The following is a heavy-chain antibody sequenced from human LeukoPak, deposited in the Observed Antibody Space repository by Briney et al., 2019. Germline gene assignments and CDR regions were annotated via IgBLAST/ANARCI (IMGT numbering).Heavy chain of an antibody. Sequence: SQTLSLTCTVSGVSISSGGYYWSWIRQHPGKGLEWIGYIYYSGSTYYNPSLKSRVTISVDTSKNQFSLKLSSVTAADTAVYYCAGGYYDSSGYYGFDYWGQGTLVTVSS. CDR1: GVSISSGGYY. J-gene: IGHJ4*02. CDR3: AGGYYDSSGYYGFDY. V-gene: IGHV4-31*03. D-gene: IGHD3-22*01. CDR2: IYYSGST.